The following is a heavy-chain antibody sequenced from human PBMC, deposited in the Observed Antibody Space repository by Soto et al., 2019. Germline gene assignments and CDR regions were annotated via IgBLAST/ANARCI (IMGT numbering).Heavy chain of an antibody. J-gene: IGHJ4*02. CDR2: INSDGST. CDR3: ARSGYSFAWGY. Sequence: EVQLVESGGGLIPPGGSLRLSCAASGFLVNSAYMTWFRQAPGKGLAWLSMINSDGSTLYAESVKGRFTISRDKSKNRLDLQMNSLRAEDTAMYYCARSGYSFAWGYWGQGTLVIVTS. D-gene: IGHD5-18*01. V-gene: IGHV3-53*01. CDR1: GFLVNSAY.